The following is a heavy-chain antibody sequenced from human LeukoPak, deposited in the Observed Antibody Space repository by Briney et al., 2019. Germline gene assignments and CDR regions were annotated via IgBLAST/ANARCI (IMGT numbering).Heavy chain of an antibody. Sequence: SETLSLTCTVSGGSISSGDYYWSWIRQPPGKGLEWIGYIYYSGSTYYNPSLKSRVTISVDTSKNQFSLKLSSVTAADTAVYYCARGGNVVPAAQTYYYYYMDVWGKGTTVTVSS. D-gene: IGHD2-2*01. V-gene: IGHV4-30-4*08. J-gene: IGHJ6*03. CDR3: ARGGNVVPAAQTYYYYYMDV. CDR2: IYYSGST. CDR1: GGSISSGDYY.